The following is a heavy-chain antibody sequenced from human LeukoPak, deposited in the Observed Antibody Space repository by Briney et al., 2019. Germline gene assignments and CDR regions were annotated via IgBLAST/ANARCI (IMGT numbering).Heavy chain of an antibody. CDR1: GGSFSGHY. Sequence: SETLSLTCGVYGGSFSGHYWTWIRQPPEKGLEWIGEINHNGRTNSNLSLKSRVTISVDTSKNHFSLKLSSVTAADTAVYYCARDSDYYDYWGQGTLVTVSS. J-gene: IGHJ4*02. CDR3: ARDSDYYDY. V-gene: IGHV4-34*01. CDR2: INHNGRT. D-gene: IGHD3-10*01.